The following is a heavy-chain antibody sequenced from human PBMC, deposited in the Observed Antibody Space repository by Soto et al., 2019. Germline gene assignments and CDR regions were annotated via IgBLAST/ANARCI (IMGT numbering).Heavy chain of an antibody. CDR3: SRDVVVGAKALNY. J-gene: IGHJ4*02. V-gene: IGHV3-21*01. CDR2: ISSNSAYI. D-gene: IGHD2-15*01. CDR1: GFTFRSFT. Sequence: GGSLRLSCAASGFTFRSFTMNWVRQAPGKGLEWVSTISSNSAYIYYVDSVKGRFTISRDNAKNSLYLQMNSLRVEGTAVYFCSRDVVVGAKALNYWGQGALVTVSS.